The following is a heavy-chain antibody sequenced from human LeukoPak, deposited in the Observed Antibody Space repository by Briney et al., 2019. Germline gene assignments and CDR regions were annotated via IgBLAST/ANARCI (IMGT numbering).Heavy chain of an antibody. CDR2: IKRDGSEK. CDR3: TTHPKVVVAATTTGY. CDR1: GFTFSSYW. D-gene: IGHD2-15*01. J-gene: IGHJ4*02. V-gene: IGHV3-7*01. Sequence: GGSLRLSCAASGFTFSSYWMTWVRQAPGKGLEWVANIKRDGSEKHYVDSVKGRFTISRDNAKNSMFLQMNSLRAEDTAVYYCTTHPKVVVAATTTGYWGQGTLVTVSS.